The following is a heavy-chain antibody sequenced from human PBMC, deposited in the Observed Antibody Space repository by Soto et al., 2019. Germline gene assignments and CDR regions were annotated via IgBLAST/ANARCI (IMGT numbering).Heavy chain of an antibody. CDR2: ISAYNGNT. V-gene: IGHV1-18*01. CDR3: ASRGYSLGLYGMDV. J-gene: IGHJ6*02. D-gene: IGHD5-18*01. CDR1: GYTFTSYG. Sequence: ASVKVSCKASGYTFTSYGISWVRQAPGQGLEWMGWISAYNGNTNYAQKLQGRVTMTTDTSTSTAYMELRSLRSEDTAMYYCASRGYSLGLYGMDVWGQGTTVTVSS.